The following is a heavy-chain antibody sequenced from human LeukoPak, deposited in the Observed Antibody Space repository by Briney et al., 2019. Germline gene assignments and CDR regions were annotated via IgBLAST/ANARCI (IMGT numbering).Heavy chain of an antibody. V-gene: IGHV1-18*01. CDR2: ISAYNGNT. CDR1: GYTFTSYG. Sequence: ASVKVSCKASGYTFTSYGISWVRQAPGQGLEWMGWISAYNGNTNYAQKLQGRVTMTTDTSTSTAYMELRSLRSHDTAVYYCARAAYYYDSSGYYPEWGQGTLVTVSS. CDR3: ARAAYYYDSSGYYPE. D-gene: IGHD3-22*01. J-gene: IGHJ4*02.